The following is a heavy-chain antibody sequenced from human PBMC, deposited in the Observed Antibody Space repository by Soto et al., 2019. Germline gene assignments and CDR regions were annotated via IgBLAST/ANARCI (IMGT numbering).Heavy chain of an antibody. CDR1: GGSISSGGYY. Sequence: SETLSLTCTVSGGSISSGGYYWSWVRQHPGKGLEWIGYIYYSGSTYYNPSLKSRVTISVDTSKNQFSLKLSSVTAADTAVYYCARKKTYSSGWYYYYGMDVWGQGTTVTVSS. CDR2: IYYSGST. J-gene: IGHJ6*02. CDR3: ARKKTYSSGWYYYYGMDV. V-gene: IGHV4-31*03. D-gene: IGHD6-19*01.